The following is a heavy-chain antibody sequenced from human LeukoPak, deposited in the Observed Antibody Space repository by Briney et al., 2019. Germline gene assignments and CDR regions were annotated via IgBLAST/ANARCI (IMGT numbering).Heavy chain of an antibody. CDR1: GGTFSSYA. Sequence: GASVKVSCKASGGTFSSYAISWVRQAPGQGLEWMGEIIPIFGTPNYAQKFQGRVTITADESTSTAYMELSSLRSEDTAVYYCARRFAVDWFDYWGQGTLVTVSS. D-gene: IGHD3-9*01. CDR2: IIPIFGTP. CDR3: ARRFAVDWFDY. V-gene: IGHV1-69*13. J-gene: IGHJ4*02.